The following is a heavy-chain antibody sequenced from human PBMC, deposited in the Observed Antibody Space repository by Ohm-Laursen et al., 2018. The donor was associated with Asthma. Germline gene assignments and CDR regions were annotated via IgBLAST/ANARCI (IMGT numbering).Heavy chain of an antibody. D-gene: IGHD6-13*01. J-gene: IGHJ6*02. CDR2: ISYDGSNK. V-gene: IGHV3-30*03. CDR1: GFTFSSYG. Sequence: SLRLSCSASGFTFSSYGMHWVRQAPGKGLEWVAVISYDGSNKYYADSVKGRFTISKDNSKNTLYLQMNSLRAEDTAVYYCARVLEQQGYGMDVWGQGTTVTVSS. CDR3: ARVLEQQGYGMDV.